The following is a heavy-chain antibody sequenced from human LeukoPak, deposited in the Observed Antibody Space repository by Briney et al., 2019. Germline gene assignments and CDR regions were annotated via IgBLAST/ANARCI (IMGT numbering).Heavy chain of an antibody. D-gene: IGHD3-3*01. CDR2: ISYDGSNK. Sequence: TGGSLRLSCAASGFTFSSYSMNWVRQAPGKGLEWVAVISYDGSNKYYADSVKGRFTISRDNSKNTLYLQMNSLRAEDTAVYYCARGSNYDFWSPFDIWGQGTMVTVSS. J-gene: IGHJ3*02. CDR1: GFTFSSYS. CDR3: ARGSNYDFWSPFDI. V-gene: IGHV3-30*03.